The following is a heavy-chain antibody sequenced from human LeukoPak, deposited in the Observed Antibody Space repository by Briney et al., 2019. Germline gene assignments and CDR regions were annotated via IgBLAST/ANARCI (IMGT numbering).Heavy chain of an antibody. Sequence: SETLSLTCAVYGGSFSGYYWSWIRQPPGKGLEWIGEINHSGSTNYNPSLKSRVTISVDTSKNQFSLKLSSVTAADTAVYYCARAVAGTDGDYWGQGTLVTVSS. CDR3: ARAVAGTDGDY. J-gene: IGHJ4*02. CDR1: GGSFSGYY. V-gene: IGHV4-34*01. D-gene: IGHD6-19*01. CDR2: INHSGST.